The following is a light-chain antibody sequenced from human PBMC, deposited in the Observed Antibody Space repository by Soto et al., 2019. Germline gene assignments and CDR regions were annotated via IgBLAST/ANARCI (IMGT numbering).Light chain of an antibody. CDR3: QQYNNWPPVYT. CDR2: GAS. CDR1: QSVSSN. Sequence: EIVMTQSPATLSVSPGERATLSCRASQSVSSNLAWYPQKPGQAPRLLIYGASTRATGIPARFSGSGSGTEFTLTISSLQYEDFAVYYCQQYNNWPPVYTFGQGTKLEIK. J-gene: IGKJ2*01. V-gene: IGKV3-15*01.